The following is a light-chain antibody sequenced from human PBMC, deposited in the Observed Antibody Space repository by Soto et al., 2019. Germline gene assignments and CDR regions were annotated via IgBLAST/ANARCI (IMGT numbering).Light chain of an antibody. J-gene: IGKJ5*01. CDR3: QQYDNLHIT. Sequence: DIQMTQSPSSLSASVGDRVTITCQASQDISNYLNWYQQKPGKAPKLLIYDASNLETGVPSRFSGSGSGTDFTFTISSLQPDDIATYYCQQYDNLHITFGQGTRLEIK. V-gene: IGKV1-33*01. CDR2: DAS. CDR1: QDISNY.